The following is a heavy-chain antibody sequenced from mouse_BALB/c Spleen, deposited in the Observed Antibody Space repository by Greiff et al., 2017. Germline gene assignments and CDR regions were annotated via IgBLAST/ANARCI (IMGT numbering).Heavy chain of an antibody. CDR3: GRHYYGSSSFDY. Sequence: EVKLMESGPELVKPGASVKISCKASGYSFTGYFMNWVKQSHGKSLEWIGRINPYNGDTFYNQKFKGKATLTVDKSSSTAHMELLSLTSEDSAVYYCGRHYYGSSSFDYWGQGTTLTVSS. CDR2: INPYNGDT. V-gene: IGHV1-37*01. D-gene: IGHD1-1*01. CDR1: GYSFTGYF. J-gene: IGHJ2*01.